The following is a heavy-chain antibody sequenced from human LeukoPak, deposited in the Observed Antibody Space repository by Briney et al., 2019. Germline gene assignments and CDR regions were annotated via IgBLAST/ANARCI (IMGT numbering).Heavy chain of an antibody. CDR1: GGSFSGYY. D-gene: IGHD6-19*01. CDR3: ARDPGAVAGPSYNWFDP. J-gene: IGHJ5*02. V-gene: IGHV4-34*01. CDR2: INHSGST. Sequence: PSETLSLTGAVYGGSFSGYYWSWIRQPPGKGLEWIGEINHSGSTNYNPSLKSRVTISVDTSKNQFSLKLSSVTAADTAVYYCARDPGAVAGPSYNWFDPWGQGTLVTVSS.